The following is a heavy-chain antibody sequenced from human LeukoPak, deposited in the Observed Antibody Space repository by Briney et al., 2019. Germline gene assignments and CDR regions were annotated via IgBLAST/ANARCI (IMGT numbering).Heavy chain of an antibody. CDR3: ARVGVQLWFPDY. CDR1: GYSISSGYY. CDR2: IYHSGST. Sequence: SQTLSLTCTVSGYSISSGYYWGWIRRPPGKGLEWIGSIYHSGSTYYNPSLKSRVTISVDTSKNQFSLKLSSVTAADTAVYYCARVGVQLWFPDYWGQGTLVTVSS. V-gene: IGHV4-38-2*02. D-gene: IGHD5-18*01. J-gene: IGHJ4*02.